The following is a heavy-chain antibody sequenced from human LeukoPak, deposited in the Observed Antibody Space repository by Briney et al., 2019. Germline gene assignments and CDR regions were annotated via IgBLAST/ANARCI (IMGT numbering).Heavy chain of an antibody. J-gene: IGHJ2*01. CDR3: AKDSYVCSSTSCYTPSLWYFDL. CDR2: INPNSGGT. V-gene: IGHV1-2*02. CDR1: GYTFTGYY. D-gene: IGHD2-2*02. Sequence: GASVKVSCKASGYTFTGYYMHWVRQAPGQGLEWMGWINPNSGGTNYAQKFQGRVTMTRDTSISTAYMELSRLRSDDTAVYYCAKDSYVCSSTSCYTPSLWYFDLWGRGTLVTVSS.